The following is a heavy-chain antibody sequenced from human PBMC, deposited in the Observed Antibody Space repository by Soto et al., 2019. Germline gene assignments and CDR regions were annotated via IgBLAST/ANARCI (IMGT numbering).Heavy chain of an antibody. CDR3: ARDIMITFGGIVVTGGFDY. J-gene: IGHJ4*02. V-gene: IGHV3-11*01. Sequence: QVQLVESGGGLVKPGGSLRLSCAASGFTFSDYYISWIRQAPGKGLEWVSYISDNGSTIYYADSVKGRLTISRDNAKNSLYLQMNTLRAEDTAVYYCARDIMITFGGIVVTGGFDYWGQGTLVTVSS. D-gene: IGHD3-16*02. CDR1: GFTFSDYY. CDR2: ISDNGSTI.